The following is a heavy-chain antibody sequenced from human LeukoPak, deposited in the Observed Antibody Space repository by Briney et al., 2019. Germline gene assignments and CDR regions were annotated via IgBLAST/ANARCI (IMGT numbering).Heavy chain of an antibody. CDR1: GGSISSDF. CDR2: IYGSGST. V-gene: IGHV4-59*01. D-gene: IGHD2-21*02. CDR3: ARGEGDGPNY. J-gene: IGHJ4*02. Sequence: ASETLSLTCTVSGGSISSDFWIWVRQPPGKGLEWIGYIYGSGSTNYNPSLKSRVSISVDTSKNQFSLKLSSVTAADTAVYYCARGEGDGPNYWGQGTLVTVSS.